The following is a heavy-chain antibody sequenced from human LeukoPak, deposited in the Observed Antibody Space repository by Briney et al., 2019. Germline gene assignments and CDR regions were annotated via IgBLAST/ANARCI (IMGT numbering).Heavy chain of an antibody. D-gene: IGHD3-22*01. V-gene: IGHV1-2*02. CDR2: INPNSGGT. CDR1: GYTFTGYY. CDR3: ARESSYDSSGYYLNWFDP. J-gene: IGHJ5*02. Sequence: ASVKVSCKASGYTFTGYYMHWVRQAPGQGLEWMGWINPNSGGTNYAQKFQGRVTMTRDTSISTAYMELSRLRSDDTAVYYCARESSYDSSGYYLNWFDPWGQGTLVTVSS.